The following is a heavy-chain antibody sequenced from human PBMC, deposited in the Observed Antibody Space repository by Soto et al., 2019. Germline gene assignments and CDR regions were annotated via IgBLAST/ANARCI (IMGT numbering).Heavy chain of an antibody. V-gene: IGHV3-23*01. J-gene: IGHJ4*02. CDR3: AKDLDVGFGELFLDK. Sequence: EVQLLESGGGLVQPGGSLRLSCVASGFAFSNYALGWVRQAPGKGLEWVSGISGGSETTSYADSVKGRFTISRDNSKDTLFLQMNSLIAEDTATYFCAKDLDVGFGELFLDKWGQGTLVTVSS. CDR1: GFAFSNYA. CDR2: ISGGSETT. D-gene: IGHD3-10*01.